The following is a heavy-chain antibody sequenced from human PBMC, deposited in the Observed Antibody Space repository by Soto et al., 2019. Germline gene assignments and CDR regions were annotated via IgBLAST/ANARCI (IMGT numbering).Heavy chain of an antibody. J-gene: IGHJ3*02. V-gene: IGHV1-8*01. Sequence: ASVKVSFKASGYTFTSYDINWVRQATGQGLEWMGWMNPNSGNTGYAQKFQGRVTMTRNTSISTAYMELSRLRSDDTAVYYCARVGSIAVASDAFDIWGQGTMVTVSS. CDR2: MNPNSGNT. D-gene: IGHD6-19*01. CDR3: ARVGSIAVASDAFDI. CDR1: GYTFTSYD.